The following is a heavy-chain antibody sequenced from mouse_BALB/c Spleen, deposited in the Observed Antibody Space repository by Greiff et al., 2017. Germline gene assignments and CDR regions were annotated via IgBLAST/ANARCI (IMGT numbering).Heavy chain of an antibody. CDR3: ARRTGRDAMDY. V-gene: IGHV1-7*01. Sequence: QVQLQQSGAELAKPGASVKMSCKASGYTFTSYWMHWVKQRPGQGLEWIGYINPSTGYTEYNQKFKDKATLTADKSSSTAYMQLSSLTSEDSAVYDCARRTGRDAMDYWGQGTSVTVSS. CDR1: GYTFTSYW. CDR2: INPSTGYT. D-gene: IGHD4-1*01. J-gene: IGHJ4*01.